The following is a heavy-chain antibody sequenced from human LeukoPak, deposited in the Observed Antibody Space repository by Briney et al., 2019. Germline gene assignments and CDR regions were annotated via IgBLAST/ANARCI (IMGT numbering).Heavy chain of an antibody. Sequence: NSSETLSLTCTVSGDSISSYYWIWIRQPPGKGLEGIGYIYTCGGTSYIPSLQGRVSISIHTSKNQFSPKLSSVTAADSAVYYCAILTRLRTSPDRSYSDYWGQGTLVTVSS. D-gene: IGHD3-16*02. CDR2: IYTCGGT. V-gene: IGHV4-4*09. CDR3: AILTRLRTSPDRSYSDY. J-gene: IGHJ4*02. CDR1: GDSISSYY.